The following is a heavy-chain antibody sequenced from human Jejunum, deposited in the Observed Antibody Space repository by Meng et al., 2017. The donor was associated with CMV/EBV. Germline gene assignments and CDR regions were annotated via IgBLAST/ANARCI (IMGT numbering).Heavy chain of an antibody. V-gene: IGHV7-4-1*02. CDR3: ARLYCSGGSCYTIDY. CDR2: IDTNTGNP. Sequence: QVPLVQFGAEVKKPGVSLKLSCETSGFTFTTYFMHWLRQAPGQGLQWMGWIDTNTGNPTYAQGFTGRFVFSLDTSVSTAYLQISSLKAADTAVYYCARLYCSGGSCYTIDYWGQGTLVTVSS. CDR1: GFTFTTYF. J-gene: IGHJ4*02. D-gene: IGHD2-15*01.